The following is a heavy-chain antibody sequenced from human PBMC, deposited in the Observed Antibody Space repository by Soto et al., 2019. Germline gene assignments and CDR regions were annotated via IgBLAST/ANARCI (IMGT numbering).Heavy chain of an antibody. CDR1: GYTFTSYG. CDR3: ARDGTYDSSGYRSHYYYGMDV. Sequence: GASVKVSCKASGYTFTSYGISWVRQAPGQGLEWMGWISAYNGNTNYAQKLQGRVTMTTDTPTGTAYMELRSLRSDDTAVYYCARDGTYDSSGYRSHYYYGMDVWGQGTTVTVSS. D-gene: IGHD3-22*01. CDR2: ISAYNGNT. V-gene: IGHV1-18*01. J-gene: IGHJ6*02.